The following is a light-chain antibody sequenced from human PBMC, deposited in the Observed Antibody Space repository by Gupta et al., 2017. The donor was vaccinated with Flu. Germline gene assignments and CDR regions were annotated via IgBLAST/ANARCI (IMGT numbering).Light chain of an antibody. CDR3: QSYDSSLSGWL. CDR2: NNN. CDR1: SSNIGAAYD. J-gene: IGLJ3*02. V-gene: IGLV1-40*01. Sequence: VTISCTGSSSNIGAAYDVHWYQQVPGPAPNLLIYNNNNRPSGVPDRFSGSKSDTSASLAITGLQAEDEADYYCQSYDSSLSGWLFGGGTKLAVL.